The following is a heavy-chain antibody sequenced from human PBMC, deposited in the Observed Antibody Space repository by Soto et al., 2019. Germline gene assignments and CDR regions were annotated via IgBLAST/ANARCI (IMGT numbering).Heavy chain of an antibody. CDR2: IIPIFGTA. D-gene: IGHD3-22*01. V-gene: IGHV1-69*13. CDR3: ARTYYDSSGYYINRPYYYYGMDV. Sequence: GASVKVSCKASGGTFSSYAISWVRQAPGQGLEWMGGIIPIFGTANYAQKFQGRVTITADESTSTAYMELSSLRSEDTAVYYCARTYYDSSGYYINRPYYYYGMDVWGQGPTVTVSS. CDR1: GGTFSSYA. J-gene: IGHJ6*02.